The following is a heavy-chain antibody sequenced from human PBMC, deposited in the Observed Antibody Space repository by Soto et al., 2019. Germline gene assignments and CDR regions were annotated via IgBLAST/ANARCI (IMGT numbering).Heavy chain of an antibody. CDR3: AQTYTNYGGNFVTFDY. V-gene: IGHV4-34*01. Sequence: QVQLQQWGAGLLKPSETLSLTCAVYGGSFSGYYWSWIRQPPGKGLEWMGESNHSGSTNYNPSLKSRVTISVDTSKNQFSLKLSSVTAADTAVYYCAQTYTNYGGNFVTFDYWGQGTLVTVSS. CDR1: GGSFSGYY. D-gene: IGHD4-17*01. J-gene: IGHJ4*02. CDR2: SNHSGST.